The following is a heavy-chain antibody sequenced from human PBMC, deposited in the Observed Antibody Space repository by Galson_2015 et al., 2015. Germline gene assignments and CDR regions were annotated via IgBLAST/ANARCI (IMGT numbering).Heavy chain of an antibody. CDR3: ARVSGYDWISSGWYNDY. J-gene: IGHJ4*02. Sequence: SLRLSCAASGFSFDRYWMTWVRQAPEKGLGWVANIKEDGGGKIKGASGKGRFSISRDTPKIRLYREINSLRAADTALYYCARVSGYDWISSGWYNDYWGPGTRLSVSS. V-gene: IGHV3-7*01. D-gene: IGHD6-19*01. CDR2: IKEDGGGK. CDR1: GFSFDRYW.